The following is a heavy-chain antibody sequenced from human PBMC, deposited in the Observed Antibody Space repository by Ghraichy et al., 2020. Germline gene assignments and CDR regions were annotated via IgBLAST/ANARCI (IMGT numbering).Heavy chain of an antibody. CDR3: ASQDDFWSGYDY. V-gene: IGHV3-53*01. J-gene: IGHJ4*02. CDR1: GFTVSSNY. CDR2: IYSGGST. D-gene: IGHD3-3*01. Sequence: GGSLRLSCAASGFTVSSNYMSWVRQAPGKGLEWVSVIYSGGSTYYADSVKGRFTISRDNSKNTLYLQMNSLRAEDTAVYYCASQDDFWSGYDYWGQGTLVTVSS.